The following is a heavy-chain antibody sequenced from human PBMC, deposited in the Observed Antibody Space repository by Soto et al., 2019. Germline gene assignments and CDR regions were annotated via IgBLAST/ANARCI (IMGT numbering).Heavy chain of an antibody. V-gene: IGHV3-23*01. J-gene: IGHJ4*02. Sequence: GALRLSCAASGFTFSSYAMSWVRQAPGKGLEWVSAISGSGGSTYYADSVKGRFTISRDNSKNTLYLQMNSLRAEDTAVYYCAKDSPYYDILTGYYPLFDYWGQGTLVTVSS. D-gene: IGHD3-9*01. CDR1: GFTFSSYA. CDR3: AKDSPYYDILTGYYPLFDY. CDR2: ISGSGGST.